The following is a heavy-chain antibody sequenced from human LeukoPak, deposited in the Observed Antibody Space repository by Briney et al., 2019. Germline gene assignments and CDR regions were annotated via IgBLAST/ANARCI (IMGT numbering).Heavy chain of an antibody. CDR3: AIPPGYCGNDCSFDH. Sequence: HGESLKISCEGSGYSFSNYWIGWVRQMPGKGLEWMGIIYPGDYETRYSSSFQGLVTISVDKSISTAYLQWSSLKASDTAMYYCAIPPGYCGNDCSFDHWGQGTLVTVSS. CDR2: IYPGDYET. CDR1: GYSFSNYW. J-gene: IGHJ4*02. D-gene: IGHD2-21*02. V-gene: IGHV5-51*01.